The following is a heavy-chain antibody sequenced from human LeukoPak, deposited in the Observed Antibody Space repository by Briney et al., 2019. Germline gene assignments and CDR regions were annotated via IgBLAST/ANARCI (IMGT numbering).Heavy chain of an antibody. D-gene: IGHD2-2*01. CDR3: ARENIELVPAAVDGWFDP. CDR1: GDSISGVSPY. J-gene: IGHJ5*02. CDR2: IYSSGNT. Sequence: SETLSLTCTVSGDSISGVSPYWSWISQPAGKALEWIGRIYSSGNTNYNPSLKSRVTMSLDTSKNQFSLKLTSVTAADTAVYYCARENIELVPAAVDGWFDPWGQGTLVTVSS. V-gene: IGHV4-61*02.